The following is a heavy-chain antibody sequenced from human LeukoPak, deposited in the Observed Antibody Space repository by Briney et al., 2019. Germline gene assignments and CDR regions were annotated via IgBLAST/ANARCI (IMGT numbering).Heavy chain of an antibody. J-gene: IGHJ4*02. V-gene: IGHV3-23*01. CDR2: IRGSGEST. CDR1: GFIFSTYA. D-gene: IGHD3-10*01. Sequence: PGGSLRLSCAASGFIFSTYAMSWVRQAPGKGLEWVSTIRGSGESTHYADSVQGRFTISRDNSLYTVYLQMDSLRGDDTAVYYCAKDRISYTTSPGELSHWGQGTLVIVPS. CDR3: AKDRISYTTSPGELSH.